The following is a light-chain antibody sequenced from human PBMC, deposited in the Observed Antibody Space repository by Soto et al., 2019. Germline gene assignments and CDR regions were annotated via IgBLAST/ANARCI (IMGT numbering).Light chain of an antibody. CDR1: SGHTNYA. V-gene: IGLV4-69*01. Sequence: QPVLTQSPSASASLGASVKLTYTLSSGHTNYAIAWHQQQPEKGPRYLMKLNGDGSHSKGDGIPDRFSGSSSGTERYLTISSLQSEDEADYYCQTWGSGTVVFGGGTKLTVL. CDR2: LNGDGSH. J-gene: IGLJ2*01. CDR3: QTWGSGTVV.